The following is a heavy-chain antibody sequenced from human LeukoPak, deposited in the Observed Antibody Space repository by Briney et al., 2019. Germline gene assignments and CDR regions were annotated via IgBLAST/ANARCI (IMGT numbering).Heavy chain of an antibody. V-gene: IGHV3-7*03. CDR1: GFTFSNYW. CDR2: IKQDGSEK. Sequence: PGGSLRLSCAASGFTFSNYWMTWVRQAPGKGLEWVANIKQDGSEKYYVDSVKGRFTISRDNAKNSLYLQMNNLRAEDTAVYYCARERTGTLDYWGQGTLVTVSS. CDR3: ARERTGTLDY. J-gene: IGHJ4*02. D-gene: IGHD1-1*01.